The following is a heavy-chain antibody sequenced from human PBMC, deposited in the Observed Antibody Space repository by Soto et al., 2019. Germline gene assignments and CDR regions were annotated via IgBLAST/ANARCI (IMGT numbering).Heavy chain of an antibody. J-gene: IGHJ6*02. CDR3: SREQVRDSDGLVTPGPNGLDG. Sequence: QVQLGQSGAGLNKPVASGKVSCKASGYTCLSDAISGVRQAPGQGSELMRWISAYNGNTNYAQQLQDRGTMTTDTDTSTGNVELRSLSFDDTAVDYYSREQVRDSDGLVTPGPNGLDGWGQGTTVTVSS. CDR1: GYTCLSDA. CDR2: ISAYNGNT. D-gene: IGHD3-9*01. V-gene: IGHV1-18*01.